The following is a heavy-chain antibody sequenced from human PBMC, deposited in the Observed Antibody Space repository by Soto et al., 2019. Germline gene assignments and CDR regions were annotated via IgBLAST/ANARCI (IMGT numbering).Heavy chain of an antibody. Sequence: QITLRESGPTLVKPTQTLTLTCTFSGFSLSTSGLGVAWIRQPPGKPLEWLALIYWNGIGRYSPSLKSRLTITKDTSKNEVVLTMTNMDPLDTATFYCAHTRVPDTLDYWGQGTLVTVSS. CDR1: GFSLSTSGLG. V-gene: IGHV2-5*01. D-gene: IGHD2-2*01. J-gene: IGHJ4*01. CDR3: AHTRVPDTLDY. CDR2: IYWNGIG.